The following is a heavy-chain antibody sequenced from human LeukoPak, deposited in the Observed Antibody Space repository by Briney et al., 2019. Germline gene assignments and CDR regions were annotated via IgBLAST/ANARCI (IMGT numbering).Heavy chain of an antibody. V-gene: IGHV4-39*02. CDR3: AGPRRDGYIDAFDI. CDR1: GGSISSSSYY. J-gene: IGHJ3*02. D-gene: IGHD5-24*01. CDR2: IYYRGST. Sequence: SETLSLTCTVSGGSISSSSYYWGWIRQPPGKGLEWIGSIYYRGSTYYHPSLKSRLTVSVDTSKNHFSLKLSSVTAADTAVYYCAGPRRDGYIDAFDIWGQGTMVTVSP.